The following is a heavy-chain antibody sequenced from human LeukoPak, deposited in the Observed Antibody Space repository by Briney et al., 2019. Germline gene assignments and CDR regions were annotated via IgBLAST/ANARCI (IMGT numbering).Heavy chain of an antibody. J-gene: IGHJ3*02. D-gene: IGHD6-13*01. CDR2: IYYSGST. CDR1: GASIRSGDYY. V-gene: IGHV4-39*01. CDR3: ARGIYSSSWYLRAHAFDI. Sequence: SETLFLTCTVSGASIRSGDYYWSWIRQPPGKGLEWIGSIYYSGSTYYNPPLKSRVTISVDTSKNQFSLKLSSVTAADTAVYYCARGIYSSSWYLRAHAFDIWGQGTMVTVSS.